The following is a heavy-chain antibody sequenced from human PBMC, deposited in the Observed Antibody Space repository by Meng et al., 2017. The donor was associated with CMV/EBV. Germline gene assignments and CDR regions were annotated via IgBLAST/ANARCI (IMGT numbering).Heavy chain of an antibody. D-gene: IGHD3-10*01. J-gene: IGHJ3*02. Sequence: GGSLRLSCAASGFTFSTYSMNWFRQAPGKGLEWVSGISNSDGSTYYADSVKGRFTISRDNSKDTLYLQMSSLRAEDTAVYYCVRPSFGGAFDIWGQGALVTVSS. V-gene: IGHV3-23*01. CDR1: GFTFSTYS. CDR3: VRPSFGGAFDI. CDR2: ISNSDGST.